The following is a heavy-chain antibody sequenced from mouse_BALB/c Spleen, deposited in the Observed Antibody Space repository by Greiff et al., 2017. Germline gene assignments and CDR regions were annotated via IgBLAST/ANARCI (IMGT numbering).Heavy chain of an antibody. CDR1: GYSFTSYW. D-gene: IGHD1-2*01. V-gene: IGHV1-5*01. J-gene: IGHJ4*01. CDR2: IYPGNSDT. CDR3: TSYYGGYAMDY. Sequence: EVQLQQSGTVLARPGASVKMSCKASGYSFTSYWMHWVKQRPGQGLEWIGAIYPGNSDTSYNQKFKGKAKLTAVTSASTAYMELSSLTNEDSAVYYCTSYYGGYAMDYWGQGTSVTVSS.